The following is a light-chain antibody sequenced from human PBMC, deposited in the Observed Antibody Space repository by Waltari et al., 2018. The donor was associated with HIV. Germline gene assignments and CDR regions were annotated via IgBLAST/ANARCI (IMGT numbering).Light chain of an antibody. CDR1: SSNIGRNA. CDR2: SNN. CDR3: AAWDDSLNGLL. Sequence: QSVLTQPPSASGTPGQGVTISCSGSSSNIGRNAVNWYRQPPGTAPKVLIYSNNQRPSGVPDRFSGSKSGTSASLAISGLQSEDDADYYCAAWDDSLNGLLFGGGTKLTVL. V-gene: IGLV1-44*01. J-gene: IGLJ2*01.